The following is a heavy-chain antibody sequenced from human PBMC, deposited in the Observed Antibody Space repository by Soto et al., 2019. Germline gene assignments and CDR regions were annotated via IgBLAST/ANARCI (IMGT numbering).Heavy chain of an antibody. V-gene: IGHV1-18*01. J-gene: IGHJ5*02. CDR3: ATVLRGVVNWFDP. Sequence: HLVQSRPEVKKPGASITVSCKTSGDTFTNFGLSWVRQAPGQGLEWMGWIATYNSNRNYAQKFQGRLTLTTDTSTSTAYMELKSLRYDDTAVYYCATVLRGVVNWFDPWGQGTLVTVSS. CDR1: GDTFTNFG. D-gene: IGHD3-10*01. CDR2: IATYNSNR.